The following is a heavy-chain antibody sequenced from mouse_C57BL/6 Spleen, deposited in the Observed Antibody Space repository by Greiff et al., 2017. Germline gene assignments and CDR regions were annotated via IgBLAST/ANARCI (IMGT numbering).Heavy chain of an antibody. V-gene: IGHV1-63*01. Sequence: QVQLQQSGAGLVRPGTSVKMSCKASGYTFTNYWIGWAKQRPGHGLEWIGDIYPGGGYTNYNEQFKGQDTLTADKSSSTAYMQFSGLTSEDSAIYYCARRRITTVDWYFDVWGTGTTVTVSS. CDR2: IYPGGGYT. D-gene: IGHD1-1*01. CDR3: ARRRITTVDWYFDV. J-gene: IGHJ1*03. CDR1: GYTFTNYW.